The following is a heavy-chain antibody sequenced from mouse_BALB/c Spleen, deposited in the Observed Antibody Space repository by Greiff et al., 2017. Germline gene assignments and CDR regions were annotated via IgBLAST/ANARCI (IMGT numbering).Heavy chain of an antibody. V-gene: IGHV5-6*01. J-gene: IGHJ2*01. Sequence: EVQRVESGGDLVKPGGSLKLSCAASGFTFSSYGMSWVRQTPDKRLEWVATISSGGSYTYYPDSVKGRFTISRDNAKNTLYLQMSSLKSEDTAMYYCARQDGSSRYFDYWGQGTTLTVSS. CDR2: ISSGGSYT. D-gene: IGHD1-1*01. CDR1: GFTFSSYG. CDR3: ARQDGSSRYFDY.